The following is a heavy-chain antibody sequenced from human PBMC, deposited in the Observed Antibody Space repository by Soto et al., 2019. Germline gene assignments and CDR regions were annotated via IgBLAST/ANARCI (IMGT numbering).Heavy chain of an antibody. CDR2: IYYSGST. CDR3: ATRYDSEIP. D-gene: IGHD3-10*01. CDR1: GDSISSRNW. Sequence: QVQLQESGPGLVKPSGTLSLTCAVSGDSISSRNWWSWVRQPPGKGLEWIGEIYYSGSTNYNPSLKSRVTISMDNSKNQFSLNLYSVPAADTAVYYCATRYDSEIPWGQGTLVTVSS. J-gene: IGHJ5*02. V-gene: IGHV4-4*02.